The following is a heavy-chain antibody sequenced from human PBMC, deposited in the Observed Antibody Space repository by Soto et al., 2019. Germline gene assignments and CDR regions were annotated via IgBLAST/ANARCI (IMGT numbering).Heavy chain of an antibody. CDR3: ARAYYDILTGYHRSYFDY. CDR2: IYWNDDK. D-gene: IGHD3-9*01. Sequence: QITLKESGPTLVNPTQTLTLTCTFSGFSLSTSGVGVGWIRQPPGKALEWLAVIYWNDDKRYSPSLKSRLTITKDTSKNQVVLTMTNMDPVDTATYYCARAYYDILTGYHRSYFDYWGQGTLVTVSS. CDR1: GFSLSTSGVG. V-gene: IGHV2-5*01. J-gene: IGHJ4*02.